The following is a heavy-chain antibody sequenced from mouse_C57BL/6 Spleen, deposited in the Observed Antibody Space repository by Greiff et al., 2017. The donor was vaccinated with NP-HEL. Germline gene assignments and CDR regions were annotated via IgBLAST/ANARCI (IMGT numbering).Heavy chain of an antibody. Sequence: EVMLVESGGGLVKPGGSLKLSCAASGFTFSDYGMHWVRQAPEKGLEWVAYISSGSSTIYYADTVKGRFTISRDNAKNTLFLQMTSLRSEDTAMYYCARDDGYYSFAYWGQGTLVTVSA. J-gene: IGHJ3*01. CDR1: GFTFSDYG. V-gene: IGHV5-17*01. D-gene: IGHD2-3*01. CDR2: ISSGSSTI. CDR3: ARDDGYYSFAY.